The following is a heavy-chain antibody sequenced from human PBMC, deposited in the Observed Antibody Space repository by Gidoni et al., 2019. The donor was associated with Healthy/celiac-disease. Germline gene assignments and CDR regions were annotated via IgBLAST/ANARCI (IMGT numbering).Heavy chain of an antibody. Sequence: DVQLVQSGVEVIESGGSLKMPGRGPGYSFTSYWIGWVRQMTGKGLEGMGIIYPGDTDTRYSPSVQGKVTISAEKSSSTAYQKWGSLKATDNARYYCATFEFDYWGQGTLVTVSS. V-gene: IGHV5-51*01. J-gene: IGHJ4*02. CDR3: ATFEFDY. CDR1: GYSFTSYW. D-gene: IGHD3-16*01. CDR2: IYPGDTDT.